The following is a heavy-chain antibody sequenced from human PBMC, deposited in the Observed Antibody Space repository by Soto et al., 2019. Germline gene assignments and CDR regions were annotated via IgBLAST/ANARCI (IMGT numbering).Heavy chain of an antibody. CDR2: INPSGGSS. J-gene: IGHJ5*02. CDR1: GYSFTSYD. Sequence: GASVKVSCKASGYSFTSYDIHWVRQAPGQGLEWMGIINPSGGSSSYAQKFQGRVTMTRDTSTSTVHMELSSLRSEDTAVYYCARLVRDFWSGSAKYNWFDPWGQGTLVTVSS. V-gene: IGHV1-46*01. CDR3: ARLVRDFWSGSAKYNWFDP. D-gene: IGHD3-3*01.